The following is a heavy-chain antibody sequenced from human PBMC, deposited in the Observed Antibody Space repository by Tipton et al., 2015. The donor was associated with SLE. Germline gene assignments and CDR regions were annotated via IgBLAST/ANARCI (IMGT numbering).Heavy chain of an antibody. Sequence: TLSLTCTVSGGSISSYYWSWIRQPPGKGLEWIGYIYYSGSTNYNPSLKSRVTISVDMSKNQFSLKLSSVTAADTAVYYCARVSSWGSGYFDYWGQGTLVTVSA. CDR2: IYYSGST. J-gene: IGHJ4*02. V-gene: IGHV4-59*01. CDR3: ARVSSWGSGYFDY. D-gene: IGHD7-27*01. CDR1: GGSISSYY.